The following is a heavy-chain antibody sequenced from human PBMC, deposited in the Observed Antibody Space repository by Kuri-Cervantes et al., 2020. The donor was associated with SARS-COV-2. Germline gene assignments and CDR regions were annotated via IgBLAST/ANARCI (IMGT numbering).Heavy chain of an antibody. J-gene: IGHJ3*02. Sequence: GESLKISCAASGFTFSSYSMSWVRQAPGKGLEWVSVIYSGGSTYYADSVKGRFTISRDNSKNTLYLQMNSLRAEDTAVYYCAREGSSYDSSGYDAFDIWGQGTMV. D-gene: IGHD3-22*01. CDR3: AREGSSYDSSGYDAFDI. CDR2: IYSGGST. CDR1: GFTFSSYS. V-gene: IGHV3-53*01.